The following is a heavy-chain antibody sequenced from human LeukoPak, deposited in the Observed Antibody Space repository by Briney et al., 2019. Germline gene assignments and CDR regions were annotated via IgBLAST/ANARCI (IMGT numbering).Heavy chain of an antibody. CDR1: GYTFTSYG. CDR2: ISAYSGNT. Sequence: GSVKVSCKASGYTFTSYGISGVRQAPGQGVEGMGWISAYSGNTNYAQKLQGRVTMTTDTSTSTAYMELRSLRSDDTAVYYCARCNGGYDPAHYWGQGTLVTVSS. D-gene: IGHD5-12*01. J-gene: IGHJ4*02. CDR3: ARCNGGYDPAHY. V-gene: IGHV1-18*01.